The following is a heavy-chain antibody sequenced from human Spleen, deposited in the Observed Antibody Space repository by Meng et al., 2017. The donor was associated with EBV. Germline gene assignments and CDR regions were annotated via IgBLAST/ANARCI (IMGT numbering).Heavy chain of an antibody. J-gene: IGHJ6*02. D-gene: IGHD2-2*01. CDR1: GGSFSGYD. CDR2: INHSGNT. Sequence: VQLEQWAAGLVRPSKPLSLTCAVYGGSFSGYDWNWIRQPPGKGLEWIGEINHSGNTTYNPSLKRRVTISVDTSKNQFSLKLRSVTAADTAVYYCARPIYCSATTCSGPMDVWGLGTTVTVSS. V-gene: IGHV4-34*02. CDR3: ARPIYCSATTCSGPMDV.